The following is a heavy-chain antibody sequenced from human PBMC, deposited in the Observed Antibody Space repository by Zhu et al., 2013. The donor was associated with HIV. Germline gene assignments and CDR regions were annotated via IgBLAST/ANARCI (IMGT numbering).Heavy chain of an antibody. J-gene: IGHJ4*02. CDR3: ARTRERGYGDYEGYYFDY. V-gene: IGHV4-30-2*01. CDR1: GGSISSGGYS. Sequence: QVQLQESGSGLVKPSQTLSLTCAVSGGSISSGGYSWSWIRQPPGKGLEWIGYIYHSGSTYYNPSLKGRVTISVDRSKNQFSLKLSSVTAADTAVYYCARTRERGYGDYEGYYFDYWGQGTLVTVSS. CDR2: IYHSGST. D-gene: IGHD4-17*01.